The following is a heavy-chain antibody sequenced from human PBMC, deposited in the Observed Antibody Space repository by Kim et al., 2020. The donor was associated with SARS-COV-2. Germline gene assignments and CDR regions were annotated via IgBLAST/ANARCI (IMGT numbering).Heavy chain of an antibody. Sequence: ASVKVPCKASGYTFSNYYMHWVRQAPGQGLEWMGIINPSGGSTSYAQRFQGRVTMTRDTSTSTVYMELSSLRSEDTAVYYCARDRWATLYRGTWYDYHYY. CDR1: GYTFSNYY. V-gene: IGHV1-46*01. D-gene: IGHD6-13*01. J-gene: IGHJ6*01. CDR2: INPSGGST. CDR3: ARDRWATLYRGTWYDYHYY.